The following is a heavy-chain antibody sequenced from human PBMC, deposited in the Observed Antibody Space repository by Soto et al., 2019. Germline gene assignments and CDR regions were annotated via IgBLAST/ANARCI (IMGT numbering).Heavy chain of an antibody. Sequence: QVQLVQSGAEVKKPGASVKVSCKASGYTFTSYDINWVRQATGQGLEWMGWMNPNSGNTGYAQKFQGRVTLTRNTSMSTAYMELSSLRSEVTVVYYCARERSAGTGWCDPLGQGTLVTVSS. CDR1: GYTFTSYD. J-gene: IGHJ5*02. CDR3: ARERSAGTGWCDP. V-gene: IGHV1-8*01. CDR2: MNPNSGNT. D-gene: IGHD6-13*01.